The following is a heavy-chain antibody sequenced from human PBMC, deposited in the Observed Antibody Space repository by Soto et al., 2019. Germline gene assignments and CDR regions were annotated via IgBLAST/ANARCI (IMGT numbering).Heavy chain of an antibody. V-gene: IGHV1-69*01. Sequence: QVQLVQSGAEVKKPGSSVKVSCKASGGTFSSYAISWVRQAPGQGLEWMGGIIPIFGTANYAQKFQGRVTITADESTSTAYMELSSLRSEDTAVYYCARGGLYYDGSGSSQSRGTYYYYGMDVWGQGTTVTVSS. CDR1: GGTFSSYA. D-gene: IGHD3-10*01. J-gene: IGHJ6*02. CDR3: ARGGLYYDGSGSSQSRGTYYYYGMDV. CDR2: IIPIFGTA.